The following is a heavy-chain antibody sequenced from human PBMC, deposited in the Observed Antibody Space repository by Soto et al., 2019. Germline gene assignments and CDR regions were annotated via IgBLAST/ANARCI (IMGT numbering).Heavy chain of an antibody. CDR2: INPNSGGT. CDR3: ARDGGIGWVDLYGMDV. J-gene: IGHJ6*02. D-gene: IGHD3-16*01. CDR1: GYTFTGYY. V-gene: IGHV1-2*04. Sequence: ASVKVSCKASGYTFTGYYMHWVRQAPGQGLEWMGWINPNSGGTNYAQKFQGWVTMTRDTSISTAYMELSRLRSDDTAVYYCARDGGIGWVDLYGMDVWGQGTTVTVSS.